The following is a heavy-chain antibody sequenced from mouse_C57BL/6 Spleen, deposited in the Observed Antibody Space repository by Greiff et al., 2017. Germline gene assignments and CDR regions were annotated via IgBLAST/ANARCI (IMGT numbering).Heavy chain of an antibody. CDR3: ARKGSTVVAKYWYFDV. CDR2: INPYNGGT. CDR1: GYTFTDYY. D-gene: IGHD1-1*01. J-gene: IGHJ1*03. Sequence: VQLQQSGPVLVKPGASVKMSCKASGYTFTDYYMNWVKQSPGKSLEWIGVINPYNGGTSYNQKFKGKATLTVDKSSSTAYMELNSLTSEDSAVYYCARKGSTVVAKYWYFDVWGTGTTVTVSS. V-gene: IGHV1-19*01.